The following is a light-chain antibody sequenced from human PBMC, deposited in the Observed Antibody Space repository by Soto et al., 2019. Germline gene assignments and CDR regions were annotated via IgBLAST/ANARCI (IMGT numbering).Light chain of an antibody. CDR2: DAS. CDR3: QQVNSFPST. Sequence: DIQMTQSPSTLSASLGDRVTITCRASQSISSWLAWYQQKPGKAPKLLIYDASSLESGVPSRFRGSGSGTEFTLTISSLQPEDFATYYCQQVNSFPSTFGQGTRLEIK. CDR1: QSISSW. J-gene: IGKJ5*01. V-gene: IGKV1-5*01.